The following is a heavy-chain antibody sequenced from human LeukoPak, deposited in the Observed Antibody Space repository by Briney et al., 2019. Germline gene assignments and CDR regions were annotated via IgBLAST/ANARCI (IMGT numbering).Heavy chain of an antibody. D-gene: IGHD2-2*01. CDR1: GFTFSSYA. CDR2: IYSGGST. Sequence: PGGSLRLSCAASGFTFSSYAMSWVRQAPGKGLEWVSVIYSGGSTYYADSVKGRFTISRDNSKNTLYLQMNSLRAEDTAVYYCARGKYQLHYGMDVWGQGTTVTVSS. J-gene: IGHJ6*02. V-gene: IGHV3-66*01. CDR3: ARGKYQLHYGMDV.